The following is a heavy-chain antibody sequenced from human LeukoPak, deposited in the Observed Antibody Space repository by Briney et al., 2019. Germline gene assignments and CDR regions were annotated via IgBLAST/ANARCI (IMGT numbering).Heavy chain of an antibody. CDR2: IYTSGST. J-gene: IGHJ4*02. D-gene: IGHD1-20*01. Sequence: SETLSRTCTVSGCSINSYYWSWIPQPAGKGLEWIRRIYTSGSTNYNPSLKSRVTMSVDTSKNQFSLKLSSVTAADTAVYYCARYNWNDAFYFDYWGQGTLVTVSS. CDR1: GCSINSYY. V-gene: IGHV4-4*07. CDR3: ARYNWNDAFYFDY.